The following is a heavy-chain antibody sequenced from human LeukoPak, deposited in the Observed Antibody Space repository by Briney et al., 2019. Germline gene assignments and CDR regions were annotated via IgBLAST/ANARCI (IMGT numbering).Heavy chain of an antibody. CDR3: ARDRGYYDSSGYSD. J-gene: IGHJ4*02. Sequence: SETLSLTCAVYGGSFSGYYWSWIRQPPGKGLEWIGKINHSGSTNYNPSLKSRVTISVDTSKNQFSLKLSSVTAADTAVYYCARDRGYYDSSGYSDWGQGTLVTVSS. D-gene: IGHD3-22*01. CDR2: INHSGST. V-gene: IGHV4-34*01. CDR1: GGSFSGYY.